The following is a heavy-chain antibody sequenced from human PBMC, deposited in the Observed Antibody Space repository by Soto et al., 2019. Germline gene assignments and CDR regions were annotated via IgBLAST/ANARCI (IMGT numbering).Heavy chain of an antibody. V-gene: IGHV5-10-1*01. CDR1: GYSFTSYW. CDR3: ATYYYDSSGYYYRRYYYGMDV. J-gene: IGHJ6*02. Sequence: GESLKISCKGSGYSFTSYWISWVRQMPGKGLEWMGRIDPSDSYTNYSPSFQGHVTISADKTISTAYLQWSSLKASDTAMYYCATYYYDSSGYYYRRYYYGMDVWGQGTTVTVSS. CDR2: IDPSDSYT. D-gene: IGHD3-22*01.